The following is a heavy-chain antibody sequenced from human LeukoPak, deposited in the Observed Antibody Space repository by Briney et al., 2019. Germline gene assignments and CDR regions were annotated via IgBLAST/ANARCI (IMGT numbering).Heavy chain of an antibody. CDR2: IYYSGST. J-gene: IGHJ4*02. V-gene: IGHV4-39*01. CDR3: ARSRGVAVAGNFDY. Sequence: SETLSLTCTVSGGSISSSSYYWGWIRQPPGKGLESIGSIYYSGSTYYNPSLKSRVTISVDTSKNQFSLKLSSVTAADTAVYYCARSRGVAVAGNFDYWGQGTLVTVSA. CDR1: GGSISSSSYY. D-gene: IGHD6-19*01.